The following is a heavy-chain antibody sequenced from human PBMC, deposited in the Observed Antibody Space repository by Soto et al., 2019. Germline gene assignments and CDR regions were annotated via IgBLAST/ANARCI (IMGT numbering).Heavy chain of an antibody. CDR2: IYYGGST. Sequence: QVQLQESGPGLVKPSETLSLTCTVSGGSISTDYWSWIRQPPGKRLEYIGFIYYGGSTNYNPSLAGRATRXPXTXXTQFSLKLCPVTAADTAVYYCARREWFLRGSGMDVWGRGTTVTVS. J-gene: IGHJ6*02. V-gene: IGHV4-59*01. CDR1: GGSISTDY. CDR3: ARREWFLRGSGMDV. D-gene: IGHD3-3*01.